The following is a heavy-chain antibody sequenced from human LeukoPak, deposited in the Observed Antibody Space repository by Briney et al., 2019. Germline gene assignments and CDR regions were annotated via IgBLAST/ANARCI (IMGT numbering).Heavy chain of an antibody. Sequence: GASVKVSCKASGYTFTSYGISWVRQAPGQGLEWMGIINPSGGSTSYAQKFQGRVTMTRDMSTSTVYMELSSLRSEDTAVYYCARGYQRSGYYSYWGQGTLVTVSS. CDR1: GYTFTSYG. CDR3: ARGYQRSGYYSY. CDR2: INPSGGST. J-gene: IGHJ4*02. V-gene: IGHV1-46*01. D-gene: IGHD3-22*01.